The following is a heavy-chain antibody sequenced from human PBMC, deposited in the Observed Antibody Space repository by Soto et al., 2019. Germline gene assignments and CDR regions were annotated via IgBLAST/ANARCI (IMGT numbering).Heavy chain of an antibody. V-gene: IGHV4-34*01. Sequence: QVQLQQWGAGLLKPSETLSLTCAVYGGSFSGYYWSWIRQPPGKGLEWIGEINHSGSTNYNPSLKSRVTISVDTSKNQVSRKLSSVTAADTAVYYCARAVLGTIGNWFDPLGQGTLVTVSS. J-gene: IGHJ5*02. D-gene: IGHD7-27*01. CDR3: ARAVLGTIGNWFDP. CDR1: GGSFSGYY. CDR2: INHSGST.